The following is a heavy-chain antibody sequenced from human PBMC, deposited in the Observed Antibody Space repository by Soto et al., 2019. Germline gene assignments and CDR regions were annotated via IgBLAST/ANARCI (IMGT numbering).Heavy chain of an antibody. CDR1: GYTFTAYY. CDR3: AGLYVNRWVDGFDF. J-gene: IGHJ3*01. Sequence: ASVKVSCKASGYTFTAYYLHWVRQAPGQGLEWMGWIRPGSGGTNYAQHFQGRVTMTRDASISTAYMELSRLKSDGTARCYWAGLYVNRWVDGFDFWGQGTMVTVSS. D-gene: IGHD2-8*01. V-gene: IGHV1-2*02. CDR2: IRPGSGGT.